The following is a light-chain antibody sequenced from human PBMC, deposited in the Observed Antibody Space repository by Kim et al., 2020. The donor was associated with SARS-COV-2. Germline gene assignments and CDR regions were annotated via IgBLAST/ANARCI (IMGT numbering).Light chain of an antibody. CDR3: QAWDSSTAI. V-gene: IGLV3-1*01. Sequence: VYPGKTVSISCSGERLGYKYAFWYQQRSGQSPVLVIFQGDKRPSGIPARFSGFLSGNTATLTISGTQPMDEADYYCQAWDSSTAIFGGGTQLTVL. J-gene: IGLJ2*01. CDR1: RLGYKY. CDR2: QGD.